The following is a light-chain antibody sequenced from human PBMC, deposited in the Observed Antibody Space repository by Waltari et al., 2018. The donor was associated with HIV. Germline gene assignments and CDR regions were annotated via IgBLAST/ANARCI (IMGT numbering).Light chain of an antibody. J-gene: IGLJ3*02. CDR1: SSNIGAGYD. CDR2: GNC. Sequence: QSVLTQPPSVSGAPGQRVTISCTGSSSNIGAGYDIHWYQQLPGTAPKLLILGNCKRPPGVLDRFSGSKAGTSASLAITGLQAEDEADYYCQSYDSSLSGWVFGGGTKLTVL. CDR3: QSYDSSLSGWV. V-gene: IGLV1-40*01.